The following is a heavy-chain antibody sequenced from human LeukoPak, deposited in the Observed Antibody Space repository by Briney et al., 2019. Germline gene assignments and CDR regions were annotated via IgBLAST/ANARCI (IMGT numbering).Heavy chain of an antibody. J-gene: IGHJ3*02. D-gene: IGHD2-15*01. CDR3: ARACSGGGCYLAAFDI. V-gene: IGHV3-23*01. CDR2: ISNSGFST. CDR1: GFTFSSYA. Sequence: GGSLRLSCAASGFTFSSYALSWVRQAPGKGLEWVSAISNSGFSTYYADSVNGRFTISRDNSKNTLYLQISSLRPEDTAVYYCARACSGGGCYLAAFDIWGQGTMVTVSS.